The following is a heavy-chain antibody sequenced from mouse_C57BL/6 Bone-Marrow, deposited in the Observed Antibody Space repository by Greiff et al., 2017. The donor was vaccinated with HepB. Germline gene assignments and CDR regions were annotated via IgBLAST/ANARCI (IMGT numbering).Heavy chain of an antibody. J-gene: IGHJ1*03. V-gene: IGHV1-74*01. CDR1: GYTFTSYW. D-gene: IGHD2-5*01. CDR2: IHPSDSDT. Sequence: QVQLQQPGAELVKPGASVKVSCKASGYTFTSYWMHWVKQRPGQGLEWIGRIHPSDSDTNYNQKFKGKATLTVEKSSSTAYMQLSSLTSEDSAVYYCAIGPTIVTHWYFDVWGTGTTVTVSS. CDR3: AIGPTIVTHWYFDV.